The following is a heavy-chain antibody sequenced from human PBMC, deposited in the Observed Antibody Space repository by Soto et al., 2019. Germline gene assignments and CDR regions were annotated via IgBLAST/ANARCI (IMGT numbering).Heavy chain of an antibody. V-gene: IGHV1-2*02. CDR3: ARGETGVDDAFDI. D-gene: IGHD7-27*01. CDR2: INPDSGVT. CDR1: GYIFSAYY. J-gene: IGHJ3*02. Sequence: QVQLVQSGAEMKNPGASVKVSCKASGYIFSAYYMHWVRQVPGQGLEWMGWINPDSGVTNYAQKFQGGVTMTRDTSIRTVYMDLSRLKSDGTAVYYCARGETGVDDAFDIWGQGTMVTVSS.